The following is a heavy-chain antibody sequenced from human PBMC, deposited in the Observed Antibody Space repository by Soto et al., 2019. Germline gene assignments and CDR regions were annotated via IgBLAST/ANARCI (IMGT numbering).Heavy chain of an antibody. CDR3: ATVTYDSSGYYYLPFDY. J-gene: IGHJ4*02. CDR2: ISGSGGST. D-gene: IGHD3-22*01. CDR1: GFTFSSYA. Sequence: GGSLRLSCAASGFTFSSYAMSWVRQAPGKGLEWVSAISGSGGSTYYADSVKGRFTISRDNSKNTLYLQMNSLRAEDTAVYYCATVTYDSSGYYYLPFDYWGQGTLVTVSS. V-gene: IGHV3-23*01.